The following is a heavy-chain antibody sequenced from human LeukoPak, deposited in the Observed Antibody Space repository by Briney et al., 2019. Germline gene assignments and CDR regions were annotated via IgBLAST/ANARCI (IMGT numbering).Heavy chain of an antibody. D-gene: IGHD3-10*01. J-gene: IGHJ5*02. Sequence: SETLSLTCTVSGGSISSSSYYWGWIRQPPGKGLEWIGSIYYSGSTYYNPSLKSRVTISVDTSKNQFSLKLSSVTAADTAVYYCARDSRVRGVMNWFDPWGQGTLVTVSS. CDR1: GGSISSSSYY. V-gene: IGHV4-39*02. CDR3: ARDSRVRGVMNWFDP. CDR2: IYYSGST.